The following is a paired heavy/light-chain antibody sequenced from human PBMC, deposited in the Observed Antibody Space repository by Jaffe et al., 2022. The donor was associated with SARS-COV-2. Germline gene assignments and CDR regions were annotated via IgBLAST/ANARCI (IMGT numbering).Heavy chain of an antibody. CDR3: APTPTRRDGYNEGPYDFDY. D-gene: IGHD5-12*01. Sequence: EVQLVESGGGLVQPGGSLRLSCAASGFTFSSYEMNWVRQAPGKGLEWVSYISSSGSTIYYADSVKGRFTISRDNAKNSLYLQMNSLRAEDTAVYYCAPTPTRRDGYNEGPYDFDYWGQGTLVTVSS. CDR2: ISSSGSTI. J-gene: IGHJ4*02. V-gene: IGHV3-48*03. CDR1: GFTFSSYE.
Light chain of an antibody. Sequence: EIVMTQSPATLSVSPGERATLSCRASQSVSSNLAWYQQKPGQAPRLLIYGASTRATGIPARFSGSGSGTEFTLTISSLQSEDFAVYYCQQYNNWPPAYTFGQGTKLEIK. CDR3: QQYNNWPPAYT. CDR2: GAS. V-gene: IGKV3-15*01. J-gene: IGKJ2*01. CDR1: QSVSSN.